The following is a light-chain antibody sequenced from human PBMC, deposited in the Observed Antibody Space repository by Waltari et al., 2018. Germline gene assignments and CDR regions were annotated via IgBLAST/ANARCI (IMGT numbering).Light chain of an antibody. CDR3: SSYTSSSTFV. CDR1: SRYLGCYNY. J-gene: IGLJ2*01. CDR2: DVS. V-gene: IGLV2-14*01. Sequence: QSALTQPASVSGSPGQSLTISRTGTSRYLGCYNYVSWYQQHPGKAPKLMIYDVSTRPSGVSNRFSGSKSGNTASLTISGLQAEDEADYYCSSYTSSSTFVFGGGTKLTVL.